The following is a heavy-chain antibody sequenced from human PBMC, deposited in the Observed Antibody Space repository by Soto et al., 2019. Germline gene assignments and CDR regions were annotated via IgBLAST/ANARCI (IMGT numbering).Heavy chain of an antibody. J-gene: IGHJ4*02. D-gene: IGHD3-3*01. Sequence: GGSLRLSCVASGFSFSNYNMNWVRQAPGKGLEWVSYITDSSDTVHYADSVRGRFTISRDNAESSLYLQMNSLRDEDTAVYFCARDFGHGYYLDYWGRGTLVTV. CDR3: ARDFGHGYYLDY. CDR2: ITDSSDTV. V-gene: IGHV3-48*02. CDR1: GFSFSNYN.